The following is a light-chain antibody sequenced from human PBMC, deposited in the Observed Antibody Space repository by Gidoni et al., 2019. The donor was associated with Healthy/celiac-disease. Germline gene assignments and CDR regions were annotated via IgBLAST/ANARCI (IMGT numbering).Light chain of an antibody. J-gene: IGKJ5*01. CDR2: DAS. CDR1: QDISNY. V-gene: IGKV1-33*01. Sequence: DIQMTQSPSSLSASVGDRVTITCQASQDISNYLNWYQQKPGKAPKLLIYDASNLETGVPSRFSGSGSGTDFTFTISSLQPEDIATYYCQQYDNLPYFGQXTRLEIK. CDR3: QQYDNLPY.